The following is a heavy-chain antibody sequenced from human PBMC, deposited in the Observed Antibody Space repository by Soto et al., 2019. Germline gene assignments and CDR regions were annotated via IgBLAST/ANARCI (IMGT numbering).Heavy chain of an antibody. D-gene: IGHD6-19*01. Sequence: GASVKVSCKASGYPFTGDHMHWVRQAPGQGLEWIGWINPNSGGTNDAQQFQGWVTMTRDTSISTAYMELSRLRSDDTAVYYCARSEAVAGLWVPPDYYYYGMDAWGKGTTVTVFS. CDR2: INPNSGGT. J-gene: IGHJ6*04. V-gene: IGHV1-2*04. CDR3: ARSEAVAGLWVPPDYYYYGMDA. CDR1: GYPFTGDH.